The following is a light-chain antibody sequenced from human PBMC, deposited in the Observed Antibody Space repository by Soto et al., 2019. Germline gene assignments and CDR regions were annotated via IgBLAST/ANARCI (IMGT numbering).Light chain of an antibody. Sequence: QSVLAQPPSVSGAPGQRVTISCTGSSSNIGAGHGVHWYQQLPGTAPKLLIYGNSNRPSGVPDRFSGSKSGTSASLAITGLQAEDEADYHCQSYDSSLSGWVFGGGTKLTVL. V-gene: IGLV1-40*01. CDR3: QSYDSSLSGWV. CDR2: GNS. CDR1: SSNIGAGHG. J-gene: IGLJ3*02.